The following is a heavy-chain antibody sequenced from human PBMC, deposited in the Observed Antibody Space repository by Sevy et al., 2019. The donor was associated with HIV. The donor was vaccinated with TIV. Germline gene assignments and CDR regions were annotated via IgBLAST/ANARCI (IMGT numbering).Heavy chain of an antibody. V-gene: IGHV3-74*01. CDR2: INSDGSST. CDR1: GFTFSSYW. D-gene: IGHD3-22*01. J-gene: IGHJ4*02. Sequence: GGSLRLSCAASGFTFSSYWMHWVRQAPGKGLVWVSRINSDGSSTSYADSVKGRFTISRDNAKNTVYLQMNSLRAEDTAVYYCALSSLKSYYYDSSGYYYPYWGQGTLVTVSS. CDR3: ALSSLKSYYYDSSGYYYPY.